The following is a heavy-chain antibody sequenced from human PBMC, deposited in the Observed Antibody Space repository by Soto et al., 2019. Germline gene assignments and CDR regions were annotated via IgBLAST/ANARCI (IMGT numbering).Heavy chain of an antibody. CDR1: GFTFSSYS. D-gene: IGHD6-19*01. CDR2: ISSSSSYI. CDR3: ARGGPNSSGWYYFDY. Sequence: GGSLRLSCAASGFTFSSYSMNWVRQAPGKGLEWVSSISSSSSYIYYADSVKGRFTISRDNAKNSLYLQMNSLRAEDTAVYYCARGGPNSSGWYYFDYWGQGTLVTVSS. V-gene: IGHV3-21*01. J-gene: IGHJ4*02.